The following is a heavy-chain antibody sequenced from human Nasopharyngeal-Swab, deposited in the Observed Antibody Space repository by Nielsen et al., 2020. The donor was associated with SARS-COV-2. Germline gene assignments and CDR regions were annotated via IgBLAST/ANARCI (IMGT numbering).Heavy chain of an antibody. J-gene: IGHJ4*02. Sequence: GESLKISCAASGFTFSSYVMSWVRQPPGKGLEWVSSISGNTFTTYYTNSVKGRFTISRDNSKNTLSLQMSSLRAEDTAVYYCARGRPYSTSPLDYWGQGTLVTVSS. CDR3: ARGRPYSTSPLDY. V-gene: IGHV3-23*01. CDR2: ISGNTFTT. CDR1: GFTFSSYV. D-gene: IGHD6-6*01.